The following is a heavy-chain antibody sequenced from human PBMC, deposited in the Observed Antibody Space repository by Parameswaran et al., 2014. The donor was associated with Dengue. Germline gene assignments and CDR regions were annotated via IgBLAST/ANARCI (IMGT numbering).Heavy chain of an antibody. CDR3: ARDLIVPAATPFDP. CDR2: ISAYNGNT. Sequence: SWVRQAPGQGLEWMGWISAYNGNTNYAQKLQGRVTMTTDTSTSTAYMELRSLRSDDTAVYYCARDLIVPAATPFDPWGQGTLVTVSS. D-gene: IGHD2-2*02. V-gene: IGHV1-18*01. J-gene: IGHJ5*02.